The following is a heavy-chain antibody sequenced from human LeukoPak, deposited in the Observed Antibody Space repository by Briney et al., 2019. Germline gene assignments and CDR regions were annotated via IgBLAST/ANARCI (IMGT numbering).Heavy chain of an antibody. CDR3: TRGYGIPTLPFDY. CDR2: IRSKAYGGTT. CDR1: GFTFGDYA. V-gene: IGHV3-49*03. D-gene: IGHD1-1*01. J-gene: IGHJ4*02. Sequence: GGSLRLSCTASGFTFGDYAMSWFRQAPGKGLEWVGFIRSKAYGGTTGYAASVKGRFTISRDDSKSIAYLQMNSLKTEDTAVYYCTRGYGIPTLPFDYWGQGTLVTVSS.